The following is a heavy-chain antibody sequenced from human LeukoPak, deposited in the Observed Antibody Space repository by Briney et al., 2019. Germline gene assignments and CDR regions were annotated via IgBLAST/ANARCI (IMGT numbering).Heavy chain of an antibody. V-gene: IGHV3-21*01. Sequence: GGSLRLSCAASGFPFSNYAMNWVRQAPGKGLEWVSSISSSSSYIYYADSVKGRFTISRDNAKNSLYLQMNSLRAEDTAVYYCASSGSYYNDHWFDPWGQGTLVTVSS. CDR1: GFPFSNYA. J-gene: IGHJ5*02. CDR2: ISSSSSYI. CDR3: ASSGSYYNDHWFDP. D-gene: IGHD3-10*01.